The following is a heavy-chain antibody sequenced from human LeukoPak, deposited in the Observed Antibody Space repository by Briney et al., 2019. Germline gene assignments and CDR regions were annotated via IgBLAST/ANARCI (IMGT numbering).Heavy chain of an antibody. D-gene: IGHD1-1*01. CDR1: GFTFSSYW. CDR2: INQDGSER. V-gene: IGHV3-7*05. Sequence: GGSLRLSCAASGFTFSSYWMSWVRQAPGKGLDWVAKINQDGSERYYVGSVKGRFTISRDNAKNSLYLQMNSLRADDTAVYYCAREGYYYFDYWGQGTLVSVSS. J-gene: IGHJ4*02. CDR3: AREGYYYFDY.